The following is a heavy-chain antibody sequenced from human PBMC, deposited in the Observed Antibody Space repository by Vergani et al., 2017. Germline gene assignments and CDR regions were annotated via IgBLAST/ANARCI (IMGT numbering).Heavy chain of an antibody. V-gene: IGHV1-18*01. J-gene: IGHJ6*02. CDR1: GYTFTSYG. D-gene: IGHD2-15*01. CDR2: ISAYNGNT. Sequence: QVQLVQSGAEVKKPGASVKVSCKASGYTFTSYGISWVRQAPGQGLEWMGWISAYNGNTNYAQKLQGRVTMTTDTSTSTAYMGLRSLRSDDTAVYYCARDGVVVAATYYYYGMDVWGQGTTVTVSS. CDR3: ARDGVVVAATYYYYGMDV.